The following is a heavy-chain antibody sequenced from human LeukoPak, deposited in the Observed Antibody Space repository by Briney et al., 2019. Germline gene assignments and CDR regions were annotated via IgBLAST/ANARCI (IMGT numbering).Heavy chain of an antibody. CDR2: SSARDGTT. CDR1: GFTFRNYG. D-gene: IGHD3-10*01. Sequence: GGSLRLSCAASGFTFRNYGMSWVRQPPGKGLEWVAASSARDGTTHYADSVKGRFTISRDNSKNTLYLQLNSLRAEDTAVYYCARARRPTSVYGGEDYYGMDVWGQGTTVTVSS. CDR3: ARARRPTSVYGGEDYYGMDV. J-gene: IGHJ6*02. V-gene: IGHV3-23*01.